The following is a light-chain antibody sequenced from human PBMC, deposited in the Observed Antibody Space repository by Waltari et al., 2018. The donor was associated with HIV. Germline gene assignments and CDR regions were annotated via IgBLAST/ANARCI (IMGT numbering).Light chain of an antibody. V-gene: IGLV1-44*01. Sequence: QSVLTQPPSASGAPGQRVPISCSGSTSNIGRFNVHWYQQLPETAPKLLIHVNNFRPSGVPDRLAGSKSGTSASLAISGLQSEDEADYYCAVWDGSLSAYVFGPGTTVTV. CDR3: AVWDGSLSAYV. J-gene: IGLJ1*01. CDR2: VNN. CDR1: TSNIGRFN.